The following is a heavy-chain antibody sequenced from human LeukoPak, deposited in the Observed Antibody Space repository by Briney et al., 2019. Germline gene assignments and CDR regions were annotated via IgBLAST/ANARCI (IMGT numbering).Heavy chain of an antibody. Sequence: PGGSLRLSCESSGFTFSNYWMSWVRQAPGKGLEWIGDVERRGYTNYNPSLRGRLTMSVDASKNQISLRLTSVTAADTAVYYCAKGLRQIWFGELNDAFDIWGQGTMVHVSS. J-gene: IGHJ3*02. CDR3: AKGLRQIWFGELNDAFDI. V-gene: IGHV4-34*01. D-gene: IGHD3-10*01. CDR2: VERRGYT. CDR1: GFTFSNYW.